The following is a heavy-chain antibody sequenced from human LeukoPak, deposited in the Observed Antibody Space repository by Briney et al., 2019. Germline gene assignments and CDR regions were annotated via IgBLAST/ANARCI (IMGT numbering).Heavy chain of an antibody. J-gene: IGHJ6*02. V-gene: IGHV4-31*03. D-gene: IGHD3-16*01. Sequence: PSQTLSLTCTVSGGSLSSGGYYWSWIRQHPGKGLEWLGYIYYSGSTYYNPSLKSRVTISVDTSKNQFSLKLSSVTAADTAVYYCARGDNWYGGVYYYYGMDVWGQGTTVTVSS. CDR3: ARGDNWYGGVYYYYGMDV. CDR2: IYYSGST. CDR1: GGSLSSGGYY.